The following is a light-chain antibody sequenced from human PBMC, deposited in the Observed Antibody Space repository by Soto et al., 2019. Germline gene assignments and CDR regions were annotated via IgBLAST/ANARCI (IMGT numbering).Light chain of an antibody. Sequence: QSVLTQPASVSGSPGQSITISCTGTISDVGGYNYVSWYQQHPGKAPKLMIYEVSNRPSGVSNRFSGSKSGNTASLTISGLQAEDEADYYCSSYTSSSTWVFGGGTKLTVL. V-gene: IGLV2-14*01. CDR3: SSYTSSSTWV. CDR1: ISDVGGYNY. CDR2: EVS. J-gene: IGLJ3*02.